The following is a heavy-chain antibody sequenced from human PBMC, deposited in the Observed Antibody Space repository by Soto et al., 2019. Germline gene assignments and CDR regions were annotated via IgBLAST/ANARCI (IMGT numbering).Heavy chain of an antibody. J-gene: IGHJ3*02. CDR1: GFTFSNAW. CDR2: IKSKTDGGTT. Sequence: EVQLVESGGGLVKPGGSLRLSCAASGFTFSNAWMNWVRQAPGKGLEWVGRIKSKTDGGTTDYAAPVKGRFTISRDDSKNTLYLQMNSLKTEDTAVYYCTTDQAFWSGYYEAFDIWGQGTMVTVSS. CDR3: TTDQAFWSGYYEAFDI. V-gene: IGHV3-15*07. D-gene: IGHD3-3*01.